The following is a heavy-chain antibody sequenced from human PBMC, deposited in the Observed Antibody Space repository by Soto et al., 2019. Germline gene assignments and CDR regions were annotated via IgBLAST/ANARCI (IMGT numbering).Heavy chain of an antibody. CDR2: IYYSGST. V-gene: IGHV4-59*08. CDR3: ARRWGRTFDY. J-gene: IGHJ4*02. D-gene: IGHD7-27*01. CDR1: GGSISSYY. Sequence: QVQLQESGPGLVKPSETLSLTCTVSGGSISSYYWSWIRQPPGKGLEWIGDIYYSGSTNYNPSLTSRVTISVATSKNRFSRKLGSVTAADTAVYYCARRWGRTFDYWGQGTLVTVSS.